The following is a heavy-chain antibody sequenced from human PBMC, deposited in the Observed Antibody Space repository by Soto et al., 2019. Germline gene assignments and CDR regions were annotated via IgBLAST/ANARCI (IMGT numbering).Heavy chain of an antibody. D-gene: IGHD6-19*01. J-gene: IGHJ4*02. CDR3: AKVRGLYSSAQFDY. CDR1: GFTFSSYG. V-gene: IGHV3-30*18. Sequence: PGGSLRLSCAASGFTFSSYGMHWVRQAPGKGLEWVAVISYDGSNKYYADSVKGRFTISRDNSKNTLYLQMNSLRAEDTDVYYRAKVRGLYSSAQFDYWGKGTLVT. CDR2: ISYDGSNK.